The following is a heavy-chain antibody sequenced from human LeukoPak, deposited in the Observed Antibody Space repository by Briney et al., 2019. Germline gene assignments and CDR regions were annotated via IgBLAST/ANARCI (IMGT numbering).Heavy chain of an antibody. CDR2: IYYSGST. J-gene: IGHJ4*02. Sequence: SETLSLTCTVSGGSISSYYWSWIRQPPGKGLEWIGYIYYSGSTNYNPSLKSRVTISVDTSKNQFSLKLSSVTAADTAVYYRARDKRTIFGVVITYFDYWGQGTLVTVSS. V-gene: IGHV4-59*01. D-gene: IGHD3-3*01. CDR1: GGSISSYY. CDR3: ARDKRTIFGVVITYFDY.